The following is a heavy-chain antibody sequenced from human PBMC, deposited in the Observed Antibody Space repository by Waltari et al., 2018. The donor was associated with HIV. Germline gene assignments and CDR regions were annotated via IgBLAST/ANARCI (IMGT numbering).Heavy chain of an antibody. CDR2: ISSTSSFI. J-gene: IGHJ4*02. D-gene: IGHD3-3*01. Sequence: EVQLLESGGGLVKPGGSLRCPCVAFGFTFNTFSMKWVRQAPGKGLEWVSAISSTSSFIYYADSVKGRFTISRDNGKNSLYLQINNLRVEDTAVYYCASEDFWSGPHNWGQGTLVTVSS. CDR3: ASEDFWSGPHN. V-gene: IGHV3-21*01. CDR1: GFTFNTFS.